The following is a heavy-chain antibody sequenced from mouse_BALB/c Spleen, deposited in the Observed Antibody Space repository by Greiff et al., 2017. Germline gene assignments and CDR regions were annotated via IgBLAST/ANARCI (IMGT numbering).Heavy chain of an antibody. J-gene: IGHJ4*01. D-gene: IGHD2-13*01. Sequence: QVQLQQSGPELVKPGASVKISCKASGYAFSSSWMNWVKQRPGQGLEWIGRIYPGDGDTNYNGKFKGKATLTADKSSSTAYMQLSSLTSVDSAVYFCARRLDAMDYWGQGTSVTVSS. V-gene: IGHV1-82*01. CDR3: ARRLDAMDY. CDR1: GYAFSSSW. CDR2: IYPGDGDT.